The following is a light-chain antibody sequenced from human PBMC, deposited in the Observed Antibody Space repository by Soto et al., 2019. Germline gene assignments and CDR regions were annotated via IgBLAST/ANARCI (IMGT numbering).Light chain of an antibody. Sequence: DIQMTQSPSSLSASVGDRVTITCQASQDITNYLNWYQQKPGKAXQLLIYAASDLQSGVPSRFSGSGSGTDFTLTISSLQPEDFANYYGQQSYSSPPGTFGQGTKVDIK. CDR3: QQSYSSPPGT. J-gene: IGKJ1*01. CDR1: QDITNY. CDR2: AAS. V-gene: IGKV1-39*01.